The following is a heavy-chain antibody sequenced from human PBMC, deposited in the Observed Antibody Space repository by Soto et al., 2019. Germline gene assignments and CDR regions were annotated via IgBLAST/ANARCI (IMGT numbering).Heavy chain of an antibody. D-gene: IGHD3-16*01. Sequence: EVRLVESGGGLVPPPGSLRLSCAASGFTFITYWMTWVRRPPGKGLAWVANLDQDGRERYYVDSVKGRFTISRDNAKNSLYLQMNSLRAEDTAVYYCVCGGNFFVYWGQGTLVTVSS. CDR2: LDQDGRER. J-gene: IGHJ4*02. V-gene: IGHV3-7*01. CDR1: GFTFITYW. CDR3: VCGGNFFVY.